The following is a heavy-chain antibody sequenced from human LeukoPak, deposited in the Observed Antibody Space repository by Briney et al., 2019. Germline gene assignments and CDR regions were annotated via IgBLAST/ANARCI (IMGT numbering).Heavy chain of an antibody. V-gene: IGHV3-48*01. CDR3: AELGITMIGGV. CDR1: GFTFSSYS. Sequence: GGSLRLSCAASGFTFSSYSMNWVRQAPGKGLEWVSYIGSSSSTIYYGDSVKGRFTISRDNAKNSLYLQMNSLRAEDTAVYYCAELGITMIGGVWGKGTTVTISS. CDR2: IGSSSSTI. J-gene: IGHJ6*04. D-gene: IGHD3-10*02.